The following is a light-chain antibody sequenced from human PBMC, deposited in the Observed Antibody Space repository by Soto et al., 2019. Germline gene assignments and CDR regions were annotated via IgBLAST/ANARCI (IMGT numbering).Light chain of an antibody. CDR3: SSFTGSSYV. V-gene: IGLV2-14*03. J-gene: IGLJ1*01. Sequence: QSVLTQPASVSGSPGQSITISCTGTSSDVGNNNYVSWYQHNPGRAPKVMICDVTNRPSGVSNRFSGSKSGNTASLTISGLQAEEEADYYCSSFTGSSYVFGTGTKVTVL. CDR1: SSDVGNNNY. CDR2: DVT.